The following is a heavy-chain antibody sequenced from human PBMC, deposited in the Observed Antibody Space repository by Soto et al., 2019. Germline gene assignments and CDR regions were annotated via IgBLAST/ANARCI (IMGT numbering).Heavy chain of an antibody. V-gene: IGHV4-34*01. D-gene: IGHD6-13*01. CDR1: GGSFSGYY. J-gene: IGHJ2*01. CDR2: INHSGST. Sequence: QVQLQQWGAGLLKPSETLSLTCAVYGGSFSGYYWSWIRQPPGKGLEWIGEINHSGSTNYNPSLTSRVTISVDTSKNQFSLKLSSVTAADTAVYYCARGLGSWTYWYFDLWGRGTLVTVSS. CDR3: ARGLGSWTYWYFDL.